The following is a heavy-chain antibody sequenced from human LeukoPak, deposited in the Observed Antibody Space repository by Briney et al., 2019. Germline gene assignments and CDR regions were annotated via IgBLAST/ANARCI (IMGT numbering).Heavy chain of an antibody. J-gene: IGHJ3*02. V-gene: IGHV3-74*01. Sequence: GGSLRLSCAASGFSFSGYWIHWVRQAPGRGLVWVSRINSDGSSTSYADSVKGRFTISRDNAKKTLYLQMNSLTADDTAVYYCARPSGSYYYDAFDIWGHGTMVTVSS. D-gene: IGHD1-26*01. CDR2: INSDGSST. CDR3: ARPSGSYYYDAFDI. CDR1: GFSFSGYW.